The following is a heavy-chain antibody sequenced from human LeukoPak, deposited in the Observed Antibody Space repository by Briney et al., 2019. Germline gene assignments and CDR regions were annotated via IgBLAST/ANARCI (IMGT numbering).Heavy chain of an antibody. J-gene: IGHJ6*03. Sequence: GASVKVSCKASGGTFSSYAISWVRQAPGQGLEWMGGIIPIFGTANYAQKFQGRVTITADKSTSTAYMELSSLRSEDTAVYYCAKDPPILWFGESFHYMDVWGKGTTVTVSS. CDR1: GGTFSSYA. V-gene: IGHV1-69*06. CDR2: IIPIFGTA. D-gene: IGHD3-10*01. CDR3: AKDPPILWFGESFHYMDV.